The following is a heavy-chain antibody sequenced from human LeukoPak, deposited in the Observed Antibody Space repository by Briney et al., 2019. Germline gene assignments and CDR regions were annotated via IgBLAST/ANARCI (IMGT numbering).Heavy chain of an antibody. CDR3: ARVPSPRDYSNYGNPYYYYYYGMDV. CDR2: IIPILGIA. D-gene: IGHD4-11*01. Sequence: ASVKVSCKASGGTFSSCAISWVRQAPGQGLEWMGRIIPILGIASYAQKFQGRVTITADKSTSTAYMELSSLRSEDTAVYYCARVPSPRDYSNYGNPYYYYYYGMDVWGQGTTVTVSS. CDR1: GGTFSSCA. J-gene: IGHJ6*02. V-gene: IGHV1-69*04.